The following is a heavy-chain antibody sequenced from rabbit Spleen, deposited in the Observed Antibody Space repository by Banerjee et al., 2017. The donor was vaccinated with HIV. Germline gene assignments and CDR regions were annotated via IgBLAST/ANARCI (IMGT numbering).Heavy chain of an antibody. Sequence: QEQLVESGGGLVQPGASLTLTCTASGIDFSSGYDMCWVRQAPGKGLEWIACLYTGNGKTYYASWARGRFTISKISSTTVTLQMTSLPVADTATYFCARAGEGGDGYLNLWGPGTLVTVS. CDR3: ARAGEGGDGYLNL. J-gene: IGHJ4*01. CDR2: LYTGNGKT. CDR1: GIDFSSGYD. V-gene: IGHV1S45*01. D-gene: IGHD5-1*01.